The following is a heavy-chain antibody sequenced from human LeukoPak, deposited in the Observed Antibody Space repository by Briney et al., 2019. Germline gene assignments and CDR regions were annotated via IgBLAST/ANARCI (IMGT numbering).Heavy chain of an antibody. Sequence: GGSLRLSCAASGFTFSNYAMNWVRRAPGKGLEWVAFIRYDGSEKNYADSVRGRFIVSRDNSKNTLYLQMNSLRAEDTAVYYCAKALILGYCSSTSCYEVDYWGQGTLVTVSS. D-gene: IGHD2-2*01. CDR3: AKALILGYCSSTSCYEVDY. CDR1: GFTFSNYA. V-gene: IGHV3-30*02. J-gene: IGHJ4*02. CDR2: IRYDGSEK.